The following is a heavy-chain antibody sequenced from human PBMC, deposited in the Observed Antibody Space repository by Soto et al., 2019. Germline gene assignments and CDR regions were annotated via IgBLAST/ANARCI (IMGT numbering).Heavy chain of an antibody. J-gene: IGHJ5*02. CDR2: IYYGGST. V-gene: IGHV4-31*02. D-gene: IGHD5-12*01. CDR1: GGSISSGGYY. CDR3: ASVVGGDNGYHFDR. Sequence: SSEPMSLTWTVSGGSISSGGYYWSWIRQHPGKGLEWIGYIYYGGSTYYNPSLKSRVTISVDTSKNQFSLKLSSVTAADTAVYYWASVVGGDNGYHFDRWGQGTPVTVSS.